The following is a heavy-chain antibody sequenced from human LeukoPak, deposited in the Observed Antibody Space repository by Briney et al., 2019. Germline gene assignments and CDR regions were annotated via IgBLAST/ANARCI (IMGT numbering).Heavy chain of an antibody. CDR2: INHSGST. CDR1: GGSFSGYY. CDR3: ASRVLLWFGELFPPYYFDY. J-gene: IGHJ4*02. V-gene: IGHV4-34*01. Sequence: PSETLSLTCAVYGGSFSGYYWSWIRQPPGKGLEWIGEINHSGSTNYNPSLKSRVTISVDTSKNQFSLKLSSVTAADTAVYYCASRVLLWFGELFPPYYFDYWGQGTLVTVSS. D-gene: IGHD3-10*01.